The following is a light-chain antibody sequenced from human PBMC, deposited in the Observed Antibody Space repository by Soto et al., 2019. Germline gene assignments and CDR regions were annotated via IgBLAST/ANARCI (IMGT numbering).Light chain of an antibody. CDR1: SSNIGSNY. V-gene: IGLV1-47*01. CDR3: AAWDDSLSGPVV. J-gene: IGLJ2*01. CDR2: RNN. Sequence: QSVLTQPPSASGTPGQRVTISCSGSSSNIGSNYVYWYQQLPGTAPKLLIYRNNQRPSGVPDRFSGSKSGTSASLAIRGLRSEDEGDYYCAAWDDSLSGPVVFGGGTQLTVL.